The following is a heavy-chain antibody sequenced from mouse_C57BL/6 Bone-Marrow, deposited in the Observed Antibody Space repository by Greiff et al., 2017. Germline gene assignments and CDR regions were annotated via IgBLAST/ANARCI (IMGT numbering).Heavy chain of an antibody. CDR2: IDPSDSYI. Sequence: QVQLQQPGAELVMPGASVKLSCKASGYTFTSYWMHWVKQRPGQGLEWIGEIDPSDSYINYNQKVKGKSTLTVDKSSSTASMQLSCLTSEDSAVYFCARAGGFAYWVQGSLVTVSA. V-gene: IGHV1-69*01. CDR3: ARAGGFAY. J-gene: IGHJ3*01. CDR1: GYTFTSYW.